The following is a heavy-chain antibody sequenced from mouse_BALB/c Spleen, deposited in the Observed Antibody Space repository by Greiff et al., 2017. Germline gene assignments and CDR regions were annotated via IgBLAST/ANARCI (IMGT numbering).Heavy chain of an antibody. CDR2: IWSGGST. V-gene: IGHV2-2*02. CDR1: GFSLTSYG. J-gene: IGHJ3*01. Sequence: VKLVESGPGLVQPSQSLSITCTVSGFSLTSYGVHWVRQSPGKGLEWLGVIWSGGSTDYNAAFISRLSISKDNSKSQVFFKMNSLQANDTAIYYCARNRGNYDWFAYWGQGTLVTVSA. D-gene: IGHD2-1*01. CDR3: ARNRGNYDWFAY.